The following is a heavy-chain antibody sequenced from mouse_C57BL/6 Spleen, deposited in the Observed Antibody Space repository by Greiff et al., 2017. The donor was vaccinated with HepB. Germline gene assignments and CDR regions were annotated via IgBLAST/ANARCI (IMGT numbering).Heavy chain of an antibody. D-gene: IGHD1-1*01. CDR3: AREGESTGYFDV. CDR1: GYSITSGYD. V-gene: IGHV3-1*01. Sequence: ESGPGMVKPSQSLSLTCTVTGYSITSGYDWHWIRHFPGNKLEWMGYISYSGSTNYNPSLKSRISITHDTSKNHFFLKLNSVTTEDTATYYCAREGESTGYFDVWGTGTTVTVSS. J-gene: IGHJ1*03. CDR2: ISYSGST.